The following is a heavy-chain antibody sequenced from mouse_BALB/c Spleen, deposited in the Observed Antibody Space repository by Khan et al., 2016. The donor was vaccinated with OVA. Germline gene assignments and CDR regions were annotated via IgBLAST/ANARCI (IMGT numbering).Heavy chain of an antibody. J-gene: IGHJ2*01. CDR2: ILPGTGST. V-gene: IGHV1-9*01. CDR1: GYTFSSYW. CDR3: ARGYYFDD. Sequence: QVQLQQSGAELMKPGASVKISCKATGYTFSSYWLEWVKQRPGHGLEWIGEILPGTGSTNYNEKFKGKATFTADTSSNTAYMELSSLTSEDSAVYYCARGYYFDDWGQGTTLTVSS.